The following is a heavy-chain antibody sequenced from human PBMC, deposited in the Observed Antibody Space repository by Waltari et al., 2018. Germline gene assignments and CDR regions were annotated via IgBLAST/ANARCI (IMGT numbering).Heavy chain of an antibody. D-gene: IGHD3-10*01. CDR2: ISSSSSTI. J-gene: IGHJ3*02. V-gene: IGHV3-48*01. CDR1: GFTFSSYS. Sequence: EVQLVESGGGLVQPGGSLRLSCAASGFTFSSYSMNWVRQAPGKGLEWVSYISSSSSTIYYADSVKSRFTISRDNAKNSLYLQMNSLRAEDTAVYYCARSSGLGTGILLFDPARNAFDIWGQGTMVTVSS. CDR3: ARSSGLGTGILLFDPARNAFDI.